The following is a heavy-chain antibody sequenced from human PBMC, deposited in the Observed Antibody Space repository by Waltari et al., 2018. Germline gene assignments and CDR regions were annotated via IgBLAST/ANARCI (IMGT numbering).Heavy chain of an antibody. CDR2: ISYDGSNK. CDR3: ARVKRIRGVIHDAFDI. V-gene: IGHV3-30*16. CDR1: GFTFSSYA. D-gene: IGHD3-10*01. J-gene: IGHJ3*02. Sequence: QVQLVESGGGVVQPGRSLRLSCAASGFTFSSYAMPWVRQAPGKGLEWVAVISYDGSNKYYADSVKGRFTISRDNSKNTLYLQMNSLRAEDTAVYYCARVKRIRGVIHDAFDIWGQGTMVTVSS.